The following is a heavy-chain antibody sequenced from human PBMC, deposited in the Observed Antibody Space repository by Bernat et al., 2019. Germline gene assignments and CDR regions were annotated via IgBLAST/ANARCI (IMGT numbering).Heavy chain of an antibody. CDR2: IKSKTDGGTT. D-gene: IGHD3-16*02. CDR3: TTAKTVITFGGVIVGDY. V-gene: IGHV3-15*01. Sequence: EVQLLESGGGLVQPGGSLRLSCAASGFTFSSYAMSWVRQAPGKGLEWVGRIKSKTDGGTTDYAAPVKGRFTISRDDSKNTLYLQMNSLKTEDTAVYYCTTAKTVITFGGVIVGDYWGQGTLVTVSS. CDR1: GFTFSSYA. J-gene: IGHJ4*02.